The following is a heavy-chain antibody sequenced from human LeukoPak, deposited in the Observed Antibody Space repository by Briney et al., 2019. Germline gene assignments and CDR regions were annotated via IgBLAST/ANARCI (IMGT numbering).Heavy chain of an antibody. CDR3: ASSDYYRLDH. CDR2: IHQTGST. CDR1: GGSISSSHW. J-gene: IGHJ4*02. Sequence: PSGTLSLTCAVSGGSISSSHWWSWVRQPPGKGLEWIGEIHQTGSTNYNPSLRSRGSTSLDKAKNQFTLNLNSVTAADTAVYYCASSDYYRLDHWGQGILVTVSS. V-gene: IGHV4-4*02. D-gene: IGHD6-25*01.